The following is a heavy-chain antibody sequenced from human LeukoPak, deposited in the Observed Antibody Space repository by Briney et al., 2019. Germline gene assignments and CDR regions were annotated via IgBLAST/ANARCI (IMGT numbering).Heavy chain of an antibody. D-gene: IGHD3-22*01. CDR2: IIPIFGTA. CDR1: GGTSSSYA. J-gene: IGHJ4*02. V-gene: IGHV1-69*13. Sequence: SVKVSCKASGGTSSSYAISWVRQAPGQGLEWMGGIIPIFGTANYAQKFQGRVTITADESTSTAYMELSSLRSEDTAVYYCASLYYYDSSGYYYSVDYWGQGTLVAVSS. CDR3: ASLYYYDSSGYYYSVDY.